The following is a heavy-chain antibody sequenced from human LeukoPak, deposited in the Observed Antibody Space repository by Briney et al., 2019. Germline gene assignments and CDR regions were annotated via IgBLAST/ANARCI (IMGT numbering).Heavy chain of an antibody. CDR3: ARASPRHAAADY. CDR1: GGSISSYY. D-gene: IGHD6-25*01. J-gene: IGHJ4*02. V-gene: IGHV4-4*07. Sequence: SETLSLTCTVSGGSISSYYWSWIRQPAGKGLEWIGRIYSSGSTNYSPSLNSRVTMSVDTSKNQFSLKLSSITAADTAVYYCARASPRHAAADYWGQGTLVTVSS. CDR2: IYSSGST.